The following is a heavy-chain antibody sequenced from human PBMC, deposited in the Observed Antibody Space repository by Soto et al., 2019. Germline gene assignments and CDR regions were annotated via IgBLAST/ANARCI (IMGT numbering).Heavy chain of an antibody. V-gene: IGHV3-21*01. CDR3: ARNYYGSRSYYNAPQDFDY. Sequence: EVQLVESGGGLVKPGGSLRLSCAASGFTFSSYSMNWVRQAPGKGLEWVSSISSSSSYIYYADSVKGRFTISRDNAKNSLYLQMNSLRAEDTAVYYCARNYYGSRSYYNAPQDFDYWGQGTLVTVSS. D-gene: IGHD3-10*01. CDR2: ISSSSSYI. J-gene: IGHJ4*02. CDR1: GFTFSSYS.